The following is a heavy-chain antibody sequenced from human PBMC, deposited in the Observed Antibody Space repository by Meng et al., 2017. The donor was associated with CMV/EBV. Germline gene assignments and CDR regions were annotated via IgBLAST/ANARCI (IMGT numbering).Heavy chain of an antibody. D-gene: IGHD6-6*01. CDR3: AKGGALIAARPQIDY. CDR1: GLTFSSYG. J-gene: IGHJ4*02. V-gene: IGHV3-30*02. Sequence: GGSLRLSCAASGLTFSSYGMHWVRQAPGKGLEWVAFIRYDGSNKYYADSVKGRFTISRDNSKNTLYLQMNSLRAEDTAVYYCAKGGALIAARPQIDYWGQGTLVTVSS. CDR2: IRYDGSNK.